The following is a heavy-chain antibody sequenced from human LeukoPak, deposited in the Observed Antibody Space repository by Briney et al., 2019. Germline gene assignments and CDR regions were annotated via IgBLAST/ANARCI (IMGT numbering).Heavy chain of an antibody. V-gene: IGHV3-30*18. CDR1: GFTLSSYG. Sequence: GGALRLSCAASGFTLSSYGMHWGRQAPGKGLEWVAVISYDGSNKYYAHSVKGRFTISRDNSKNTLYLQMNSLRAEDTAVYYCAKPSIIAAAGRPESYYFDFWGQGTLVTVSP. CDR3: AKPSIIAAAGRPESYYFDF. J-gene: IGHJ4*02. D-gene: IGHD6-13*01. CDR2: ISYDGSNK.